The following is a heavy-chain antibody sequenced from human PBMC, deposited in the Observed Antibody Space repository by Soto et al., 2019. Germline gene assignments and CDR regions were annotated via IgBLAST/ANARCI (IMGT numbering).Heavy chain of an antibody. V-gene: IGHV2-5*02. J-gene: IGHJ6*03. CDR1: GFSLSTSGVG. Sequence: QITLRESGPTLVKATQTLTLTCSFSGFSLSTSGVGVGWIRQPPGNALEWLALLYWDGDRRYSPSLNSRITIIKDTSKNQVVLTMTNMDPVDTGTYYCAHYTVDTYMDVWGKGTTVTVSS. D-gene: IGHD4-4*01. CDR2: LYWDGDR. CDR3: AHYTVDTYMDV.